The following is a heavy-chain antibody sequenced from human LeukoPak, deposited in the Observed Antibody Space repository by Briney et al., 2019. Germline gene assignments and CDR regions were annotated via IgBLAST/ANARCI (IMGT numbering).Heavy chain of an antibody. V-gene: IGHV3-30-3*01. Sequence: PGRSLRLSCAASGFTFSSYAMHWVRQAPGKGLEWVAVISYDGSNKYYADSVKGRFTISRDNSENTLYLQMNSLRAEDTAVYYCARAYYYGSGSYYNPIDYWGQGTLVTVSS. CDR2: ISYDGSNK. D-gene: IGHD3-10*01. CDR3: ARAYYYGSGSYYNPIDY. J-gene: IGHJ4*02. CDR1: GFTFSSYA.